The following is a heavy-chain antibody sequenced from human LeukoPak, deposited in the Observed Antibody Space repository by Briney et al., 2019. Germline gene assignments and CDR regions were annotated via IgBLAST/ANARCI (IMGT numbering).Heavy chain of an antibody. D-gene: IGHD3-10*01. CDR1: GGSFSGYY. Sequence: PSETLSLTCAVYGGSFSGYYWSWIRQPPGKGLEWIGEINHSGSTNYNPSLKSRVTISVDTSKNQFSLKLSPVTAADTAVYYCARGFGGYFDYWGQGTLVTVSS. V-gene: IGHV4-34*01. J-gene: IGHJ4*02. CDR2: INHSGST. CDR3: ARGFGGYFDY.